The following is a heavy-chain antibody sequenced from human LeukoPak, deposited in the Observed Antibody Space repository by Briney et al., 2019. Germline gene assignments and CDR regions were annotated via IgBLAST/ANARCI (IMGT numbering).Heavy chain of an antibody. CDR2: IYYSGST. CDR1: GGSISSGGHY. Sequence: SETLSLTCTVSGGSISSGGHYSSWIRQHPGKGLEWFGYIYYSGSTFYNPSLKSRLTISVDTSKNQFSLKLGSATAADTAVYYCARPSPRYQYGMDVWGQGTTVTVPS. D-gene: IGHD2-2*01. CDR3: ARPSPRYQYGMDV. V-gene: IGHV4-31*03. J-gene: IGHJ6*02.